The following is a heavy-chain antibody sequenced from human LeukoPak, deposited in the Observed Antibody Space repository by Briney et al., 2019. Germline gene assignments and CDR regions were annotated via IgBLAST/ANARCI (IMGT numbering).Heavy chain of an antibody. V-gene: IGHV3-53*01. J-gene: IGHJ3*02. CDR2: LYSAGST. CDR1: GFTVSSNL. CDR3: AKDGPSCYFCAFDI. D-gene: IGHD2-2*01. Sequence: GRSLRLSCADSGFTVSSNLMSCVRPAPGGGLEWVSLLYSAGSTYYAGSVKGRFTISRDNSKNTLYLQMNSLRADDTAVYYCAKDGPSCYFCAFDIWGQGTMVTVSS.